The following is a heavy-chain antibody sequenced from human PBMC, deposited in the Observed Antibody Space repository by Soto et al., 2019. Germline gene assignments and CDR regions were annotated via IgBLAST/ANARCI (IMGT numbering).Heavy chain of an antibody. CDR1: GFTFNTYG. CDR3: AKDSSSGWFDY. V-gene: IGHV3-30*18. J-gene: IGHJ4*02. D-gene: IGHD6-19*01. CDR2: ISYDGSNK. Sequence: QVQLVESGGGVVQPGRSLRLSCAASGFTFNTYGMHWVRQAPGKGLEWVAFISYDGSNKYYADSVKGRFTISRDNSRNTLYLQMNSLRDEDTAVYYCAKDSSSGWFDYWGQGTLVTVSS.